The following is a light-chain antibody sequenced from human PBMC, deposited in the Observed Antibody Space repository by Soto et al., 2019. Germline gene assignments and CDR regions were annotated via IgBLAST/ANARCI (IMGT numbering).Light chain of an antibody. V-gene: IGKV3-15*01. CDR3: QQYGSSGT. CDR2: GAS. J-gene: IGKJ1*01. Sequence: IVMTQSPATLSVSPGERATLSCRASQSIASNLAWYQQKPGQAPRLLIYGASTRATGIPARFSGSGSGTKFTLTISSLQSEDFAVYYCQQYGSSGTFGQGTKVDIK. CDR1: QSIASN.